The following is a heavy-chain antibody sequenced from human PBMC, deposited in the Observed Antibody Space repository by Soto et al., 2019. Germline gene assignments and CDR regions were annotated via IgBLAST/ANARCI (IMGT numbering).Heavy chain of an antibody. D-gene: IGHD5-18*01. CDR3: ARDLDTKTRHAFDI. CDR1: GYTXTSYG. Sequence: ASVKVSCKASGYTXTSYGISWVRQAPGQGLEWMGWISAYNGNTNYAQKLQGRVTMTTDTSTSTDYMELRSLRSDDTAVYYCARDLDTKTRHAFDIWGQGTMVTVSS. J-gene: IGHJ3*02. CDR2: ISAYNGNT. V-gene: IGHV1-18*01.